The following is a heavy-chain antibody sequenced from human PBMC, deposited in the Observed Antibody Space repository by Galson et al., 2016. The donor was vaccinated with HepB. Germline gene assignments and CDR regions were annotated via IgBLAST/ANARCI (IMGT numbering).Heavy chain of an antibody. CDR2: ISGSGGRT. D-gene: IGHD4-11*01. Sequence: SLRLSCAASGFTFSNYAMSWVRQAPEKGLESVSGISGSGGRTYYADSVKGRFAISRDNYKNTLYLQMNSLRAEDRAVYYCAKVPHHSSRETYCDYWGQGTLVTVSS. V-gene: IGHV3-23*01. CDR3: AKVPHHSSRETYCDY. CDR1: GFTFSNYA. J-gene: IGHJ4*02.